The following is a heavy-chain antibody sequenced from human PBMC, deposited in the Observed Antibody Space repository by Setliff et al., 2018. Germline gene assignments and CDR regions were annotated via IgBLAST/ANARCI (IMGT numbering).Heavy chain of an antibody. CDR2: FDPEDGET. CDR3: ARDRGGTAIANWFDR. D-gene: IGHD2-21*01. Sequence: GASVKVSCKVSGYTLTELSMHWVRQAPGKGLEWMGGFDPEDGETIHAQKFQGRVTTTEDTSTDTAYMELSSLRSEDSAVYYCARDRGGTAIANWFDRWGQGTLVTVSS. CDR1: GYTLTELS. J-gene: IGHJ5*02. V-gene: IGHV1-24*01.